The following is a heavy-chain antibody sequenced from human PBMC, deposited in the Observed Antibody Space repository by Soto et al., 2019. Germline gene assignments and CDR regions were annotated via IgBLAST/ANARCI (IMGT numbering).Heavy chain of an antibody. V-gene: IGHV3-30*18. D-gene: IGHD3-22*01. CDR2: ISNDGSNK. J-gene: IGHJ4*02. CDR3: AKEWVYDSSGWSFDY. Sequence: QVQLVESGGGVVQPGRSLRLSCAASGFTFSSYGMHWVRQAPGKGQEWVAVISNDGSNKYYADSVKGRFTISRDNSKNTLYLQMNSLRAEDTAVYYCAKEWVYDSSGWSFDYWGQGTLVTVSS. CDR1: GFTFSSYG.